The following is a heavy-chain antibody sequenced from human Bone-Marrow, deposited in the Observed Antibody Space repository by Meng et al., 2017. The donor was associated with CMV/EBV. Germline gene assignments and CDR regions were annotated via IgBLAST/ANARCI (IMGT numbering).Heavy chain of an antibody. Sequence: GESLKISCTAAGFTFSNFGMTWVRQAPGTGLEWVSGISGSGRSTYYADSVKGRFTISRDNSRSTLSLQMNSLRAEDTAIYYCAKFAVAATGTDFLASWGQGKLVNVAS. D-gene: IGHD6-13*01. CDR1: GFTFSNFG. J-gene: IGHJ4*02. CDR3: AKFAVAATGTDFLAS. V-gene: IGHV3-23*01. CDR2: ISGSGRST.